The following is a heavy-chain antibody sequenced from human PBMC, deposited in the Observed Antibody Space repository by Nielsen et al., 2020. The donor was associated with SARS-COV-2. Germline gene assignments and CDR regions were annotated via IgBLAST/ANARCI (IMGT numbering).Heavy chain of an antibody. V-gene: IGHV3-48*02. J-gene: IGHJ4*02. CDR1: GFTFYDYA. CDR2: ISSSSSTI. CDR3: ARGAAIAAAGTLSDY. Sequence: GGSLRLSCAASGFTFYDYAMNWVRQAPGKGLEWVSYISSSSSTIYYADSVKGRFTISRDNAKNSLYLQMNSLRDEDTAVYYCARGAAIAAAGTLSDYWGQGTLVTVSS. D-gene: IGHD6-13*01.